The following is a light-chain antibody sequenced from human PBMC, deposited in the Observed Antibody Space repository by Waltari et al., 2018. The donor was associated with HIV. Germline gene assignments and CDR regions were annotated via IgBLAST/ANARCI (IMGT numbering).Light chain of an antibody. V-gene: IGLV3-25*03. CDR1: ALPNST. CDR2: KDR. Sequence: SYELTQPPSMSVSPGQTARITCFGEALPNSTASWYQQRPGQAPVLAIYKDRERPSGIPERFSGSNSGTTVTLIISGVQPEDEADYYCQSADRSGSHVVFGGGTKVTV. CDR3: QSADRSGSHVV. J-gene: IGLJ2*01.